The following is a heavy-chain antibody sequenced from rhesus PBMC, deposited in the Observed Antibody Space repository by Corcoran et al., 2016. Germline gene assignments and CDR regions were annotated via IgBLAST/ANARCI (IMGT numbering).Heavy chain of an antibody. D-gene: IGHD6-37*01. CDR1: AFTFSDHY. CDR3: ARHPRWLGVYDCLDS. CDR2: IISGSSTTH. V-gene: IGHV3-110*02. J-gene: IGHJ6*01. Sequence: EVQLVESGGGLVQPGRSLGRSCSASAFTFSDHYMDWVRQAAGKGLVLVSRIISGSSTTHLSPDSLKGRFTISRDKAKNTVYLQMNSLRAEDAVVYYWARHPRWLGVYDCLDSWGQGVVVTVSS.